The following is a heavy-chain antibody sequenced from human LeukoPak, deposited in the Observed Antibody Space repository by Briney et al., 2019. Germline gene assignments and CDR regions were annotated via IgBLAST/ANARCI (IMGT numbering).Heavy chain of an antibody. J-gene: IGHJ4*02. CDR2: IWYDGGNK. D-gene: IGHD6-19*01. CDR3: AKDPHQRIAVAGYFDY. V-gene: IGHV3-33*06. CDR1: GLTFSSYG. Sequence: GGSLRLSCAASGLTFSSYGMHWVRQAPGKGLEWVAVIWYDGGNKNYADSVKGRFTISRDNSKNTLYLQMNSLRVEDTAVYYCAKDPHQRIAVAGYFDYWGQGTLVTVSS.